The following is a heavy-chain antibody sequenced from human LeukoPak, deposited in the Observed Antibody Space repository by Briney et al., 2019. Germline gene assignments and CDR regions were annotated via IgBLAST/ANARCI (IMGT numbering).Heavy chain of an antibody. J-gene: IGHJ5*02. D-gene: IGHD3-10*01. V-gene: IGHV3-30-3*01. CDR3: ARDLGRATWFGELHWFDP. Sequence: QPGRSLRLSCAASGFTFSSYAMHWVRQAPGKGLEWVAVISYDGSNKYYADSVKGRFTISRDNSKNTLYLQMNSLRAEDRAVYYCARDLGRATWFGELHWFDPWGQGTLVTVSS. CDR2: ISYDGSNK. CDR1: GFTFSSYA.